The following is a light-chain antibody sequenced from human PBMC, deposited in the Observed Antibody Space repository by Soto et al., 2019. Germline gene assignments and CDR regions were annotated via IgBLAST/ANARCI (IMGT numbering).Light chain of an antibody. V-gene: IGKV3-11*01. J-gene: IGKJ3*01. CDR3: QQRSNWLFT. CDR1: QSVSSS. CDR2: DAS. Sequence: EIVLTQSPATLSLSPGERATLACSASQSVSSSLAWYQQKPGQAPRLLLSDASNMATGIPARFSGSGSGTDFTLTISSLEPEDFAVYYCQQRSNWLFTFGPGTKVDIK.